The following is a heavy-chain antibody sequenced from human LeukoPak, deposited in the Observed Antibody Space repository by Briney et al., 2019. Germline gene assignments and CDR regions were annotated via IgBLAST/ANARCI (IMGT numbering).Heavy chain of an antibody. D-gene: IGHD2-2*01. V-gene: IGHV4-30-4*08. CDR2: IYYSGST. Sequence: PSQTLSLTCTVSGGSISSGDYYWSWIRQPPGKGLEWIGYIYYSGSTYYNPSLKSRVTISVDTSKNQFSLKLSSVTAADTAVYYCARDIVVVPASARVYYYYYMDVWGKRTTVTVSS. CDR3: ARDIVVVPASARVYYYYYMDV. J-gene: IGHJ6*03. CDR1: GGSISSGDYY.